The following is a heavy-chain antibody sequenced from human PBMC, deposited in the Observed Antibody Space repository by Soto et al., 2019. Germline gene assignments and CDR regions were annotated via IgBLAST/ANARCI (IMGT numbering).Heavy chain of an antibody. CDR1: GGSISSSSYY. CDR2: IYYSGST. CDR3: ARPERSSQVGNFYFDY. D-gene: IGHD6-13*01. V-gene: IGHV4-39*01. J-gene: IGHJ4*02. Sequence: SETLSLTCTVSGGSISSSSYYWGWIRQPPGKGLEWIGSIYYSGSTYYNPSLKSRVTISVDTSKNQFSLKLSSVTAADTAVYYCARPERSSQVGNFYFDYWGQGTLVTVSS.